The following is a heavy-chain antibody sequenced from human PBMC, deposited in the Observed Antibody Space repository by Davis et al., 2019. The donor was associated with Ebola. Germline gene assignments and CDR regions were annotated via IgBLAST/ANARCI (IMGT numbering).Heavy chain of an antibody. CDR3: ARDGGWLHCGGDCTLDY. CDR1: GFTFSNAW. D-gene: IGHD2-21*01. Sequence: GESLKISCAASGFTFSNAWMNWVRQAPGKGLEWVGRIKSKTDGGTTDYAAPVKGRFTISRDDSKNTLYLQMNSLRDEDTAVYYCARDGGWLHCGGDCTLDYWGQGTLVTVSS. V-gene: IGHV3-15*07. CDR2: IKSKTDGGTT. J-gene: IGHJ4*02.